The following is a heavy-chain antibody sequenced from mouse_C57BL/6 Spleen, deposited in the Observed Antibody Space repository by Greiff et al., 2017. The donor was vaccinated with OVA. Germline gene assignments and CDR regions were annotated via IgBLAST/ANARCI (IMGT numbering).Heavy chain of an antibody. CDR1: GYAFSSSW. CDR3: ARAGIYDGYDGAMDY. Sequence: VQLQQSGPELVKPGASVKISCKASGYAFSSSWMNWVKQRPGKGLEWIGRIYPGDGDTNYNGKFKGKATLTADTSSSTAYMQLSSLTSEDSAVYFCARAGIYDGYDGAMDYWGQGTSVTVSS. J-gene: IGHJ4*01. V-gene: IGHV1-82*01. D-gene: IGHD2-3*01. CDR2: IYPGDGDT.